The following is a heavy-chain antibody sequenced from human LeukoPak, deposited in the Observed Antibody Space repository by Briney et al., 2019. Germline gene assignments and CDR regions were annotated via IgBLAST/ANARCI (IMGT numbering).Heavy chain of an antibody. Sequence: SETLSLTCTVSGGSISSSSYYWGWIRQPPGKGLEWIGSIYYSGSTYYNPSLKSRVTISVDTSKNQFSLKLSSVTAADTAVYYCARPGSRATGYFDYWGQGTLVTVSS. CDR1: GGSISSSSYY. J-gene: IGHJ4*02. V-gene: IGHV4-39*07. CDR3: ARPGSRATGYFDY. CDR2: IYYSGST. D-gene: IGHD1-26*01.